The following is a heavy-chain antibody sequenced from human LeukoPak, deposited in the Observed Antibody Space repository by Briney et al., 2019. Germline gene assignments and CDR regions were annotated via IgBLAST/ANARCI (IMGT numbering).Heavy chain of an antibody. CDR1: GGSISSYY. V-gene: IGHV4-59*01. Sequence: SETLSLTCTVSGGSISSYYWSWIRQPPGKGLEWIGYIYYSGSTNYNPSLKSRVTISVDTSKNRFSLKLSSVTAADTALYYCARDGYSSSWHKRGAFDIWGQGTMVTVSS. J-gene: IGHJ3*02. CDR2: IYYSGST. CDR3: ARDGYSSSWHKRGAFDI. D-gene: IGHD6-13*01.